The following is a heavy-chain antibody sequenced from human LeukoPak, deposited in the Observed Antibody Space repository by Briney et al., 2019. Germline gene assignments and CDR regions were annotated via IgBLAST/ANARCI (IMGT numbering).Heavy chain of an antibody. V-gene: IGHV3-33*01. J-gene: IGHJ3*02. Sequence: AGGSLRLSCAASGFTLSSYGMHWVRQAPGKGLEWVAVIWYDGSNKYYADSVKGRFTISRDNSKNTLYLQMNSLRAEDTAVYYCARAKDAFDIWGQGTMVTVSS. CDR3: ARAKDAFDI. CDR2: IWYDGSNK. CDR1: GFTLSSYG.